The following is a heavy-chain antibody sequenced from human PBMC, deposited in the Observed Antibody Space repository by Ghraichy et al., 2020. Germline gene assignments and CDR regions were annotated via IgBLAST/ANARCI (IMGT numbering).Heavy chain of an antibody. D-gene: IGHD5-18*01. CDR3: ARDLTNTAPSYGMDV. Sequence: SVKVSCKASGGTFSSYAISWVRQAPGQGLEWMGGIIPIFGTANYAQKFQGRVTITADESTSTAYMELSSLRSEDTAVYYCARDLTNTAPSYGMDVWGQGTTVTVSS. CDR1: GGTFSSYA. J-gene: IGHJ6*02. CDR2: IIPIFGTA. V-gene: IGHV1-69*13.